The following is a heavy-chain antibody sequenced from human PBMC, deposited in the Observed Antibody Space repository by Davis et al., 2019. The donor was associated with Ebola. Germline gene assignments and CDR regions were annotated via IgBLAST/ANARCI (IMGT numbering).Heavy chain of an antibody. Sequence: SETLSLTCAVYGGSFSGYFWSWIRQTPGKGLEWIGEINHSGSTNYNPSLKSRVTISVDTSKNQFSLKLSSVTAADTAVYYCARTDIVVSRDAFDIWGQGTMVTVSS. V-gene: IGHV4-34*01. CDR3: ARTDIVVSRDAFDI. D-gene: IGHD2-15*01. CDR2: INHSGST. J-gene: IGHJ3*02. CDR1: GGSFSGYF.